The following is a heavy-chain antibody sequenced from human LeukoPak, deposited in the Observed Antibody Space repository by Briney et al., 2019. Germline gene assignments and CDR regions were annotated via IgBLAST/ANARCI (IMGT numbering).Heavy chain of an antibody. CDR1: GYTFTTYA. CDR2: INTGNGDT. J-gene: IGHJ4*02. Sequence: ASVKVSCKASGYTFTTYAIHWVRQAPAQRLEWLGWINTGNGDTRYSQTFQGRVTITRDTSASTAYMELSSLRPEDTAVYYCARDMGSGSLHYWGQGTLVTVSS. V-gene: IGHV1-3*04. CDR3: ARDMGSGSLHY. D-gene: IGHD1-26*01.